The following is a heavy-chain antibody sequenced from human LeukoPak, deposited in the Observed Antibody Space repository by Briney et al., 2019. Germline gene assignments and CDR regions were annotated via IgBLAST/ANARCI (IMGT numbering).Heavy chain of an antibody. CDR1: GFTFISYS. CDR3: ARDRGYCSGGSCYSANFDY. CDR2: ISSSSSYI. D-gene: IGHD2-15*01. Sequence: LGGSLSLSCAASGFTFISYSMNWVRQAPGKGLEWVSSISSSSSYIYYADSVKGRFTISRDNAKNSLYLQMNSLRAEDTAVYYCARDRGYCSGGSCYSANFDYWGQGTLVTVSS. J-gene: IGHJ4*02. V-gene: IGHV3-21*01.